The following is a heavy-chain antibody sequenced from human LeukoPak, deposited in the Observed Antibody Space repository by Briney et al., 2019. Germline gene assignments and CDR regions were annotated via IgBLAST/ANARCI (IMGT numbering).Heavy chain of an antibody. J-gene: IGHJ6*02. CDR1: GGSISSYY. Sequence: SETLSLTCTVSGGSISSYYWSWIRQPPGKGLEWIGYIYYSGSTNYNPSLKSRVTISVDTSKNQFSLKLSSVTAADTAVYYCASSGYWDYYYYGMDVWGQGTTVTVSS. CDR3: ASSGYWDYYYYGMDV. D-gene: IGHD3-22*01. V-gene: IGHV4-59*01. CDR2: IYYSGST.